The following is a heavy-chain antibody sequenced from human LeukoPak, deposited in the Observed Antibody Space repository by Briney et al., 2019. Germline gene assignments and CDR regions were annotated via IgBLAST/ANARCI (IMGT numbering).Heavy chain of an antibody. CDR2: TNGIGGST. CDR3: AKAPRDGYNPLDY. V-gene: IGHV3-23*01. CDR1: GFTFGAHA. D-gene: IGHD5-24*01. Sequence: GGSLRLSCAASGFTFGAHAMSWVRQAPGKGLEWVSATNGIGGSTYSADSVKGRFTISRDNSKNTLFLQMNSLRAEDSAVYYCAKAPRDGYNPLDYWGQGTLVTVSS. J-gene: IGHJ4*02.